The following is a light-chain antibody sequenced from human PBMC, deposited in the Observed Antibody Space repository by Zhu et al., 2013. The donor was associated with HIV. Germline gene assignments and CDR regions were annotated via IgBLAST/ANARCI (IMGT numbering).Light chain of an antibody. V-gene: IGKV3-20*01. Sequence: EILLTQSPGTLSLSPGERATLSCRASQRVSTSSLSWYQQRPGQAPRLLIFATSNRATDVPDRFSGSGSGTDFTLTITRLEPEDFAVYYCQQYSVSRTFGQGTKVDI. CDR3: QQYSVSRT. CDR2: ATS. CDR1: QRVSTSS. J-gene: IGKJ2*01.